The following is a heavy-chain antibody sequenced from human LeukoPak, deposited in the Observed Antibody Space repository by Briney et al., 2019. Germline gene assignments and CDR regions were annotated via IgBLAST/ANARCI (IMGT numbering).Heavy chain of an antibody. CDR2: IYYTGNT. V-gene: IGHV4-59*08. D-gene: IGHD1-26*01. J-gene: IGHJ4*02. Sequence: NPSETLSLTCSVSGGSISGYYWTWIRQPPGKGLEWIGYIYYTGNTRYNPSLKSRLTISADTSKNQVSLKLNSVTAADSAMYYCARLHPSQSGFSDYWGQGTLVTVSS. CDR3: ARLHPSQSGFSDY. CDR1: GGSISGYY.